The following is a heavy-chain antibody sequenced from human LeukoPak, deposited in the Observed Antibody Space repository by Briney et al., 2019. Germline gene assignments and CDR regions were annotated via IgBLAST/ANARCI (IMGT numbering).Heavy chain of an antibody. D-gene: IGHD6-13*01. V-gene: IGHV4-59*01. J-gene: IGHJ4*02. CDR3: ARDAPRSSSWYGLRDY. Sequence: PSETLSLTCTASGGSISSYYWSWIRQPPGKGLEWIGYIYYSGSTNYNPSLKSRVAISVDTSKNQFSLKLSSVTAADTAVYYCARDAPRSSSWYGLRDYWGQGTLVTVSS. CDR1: GGSISSYY. CDR2: IYYSGST.